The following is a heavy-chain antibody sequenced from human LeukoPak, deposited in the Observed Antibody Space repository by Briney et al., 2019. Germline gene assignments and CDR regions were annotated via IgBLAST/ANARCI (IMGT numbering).Heavy chain of an antibody. D-gene: IGHD3-22*01. V-gene: IGHV1-69*06. CDR2: IIPIFGTA. CDR1: GGTFSSYA. J-gene: IGHJ6*03. Sequence: GASVKVSCKASGGTFSSYAISWVRQAPGQGLEWMGGIIPIFGTANYAQKFQGRVTITADKSTSTAYMELSSLRSEDTAVYYCARAQLGTYYYDSSGRGYYYMDVWGKGTTVTVSS. CDR3: ARAQLGTYYYDSSGRGYYYMDV.